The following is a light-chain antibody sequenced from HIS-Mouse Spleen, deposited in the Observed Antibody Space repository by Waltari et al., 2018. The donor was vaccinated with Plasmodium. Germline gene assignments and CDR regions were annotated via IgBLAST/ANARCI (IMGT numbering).Light chain of an antibody. CDR1: HSVSSS. CDR3: QQYNNWSFT. V-gene: IGKV3-15*01. Sequence: EIVMTQSPATLSVSPGERATLSCRASHSVSSSLAWYQQQPGQAPRLLIYGASTRATGIPARFSGSGSGTEFTLTISSLQSEDFAVYYCQQYNNWSFTFGPGTKVDIK. J-gene: IGKJ3*01. CDR2: GAS.